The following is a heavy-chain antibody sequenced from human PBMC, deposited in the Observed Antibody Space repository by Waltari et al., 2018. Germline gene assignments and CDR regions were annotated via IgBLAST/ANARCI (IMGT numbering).Heavy chain of an antibody. Sequence: EVQLVESGGGLVQPGGSLRLSCAASGFPFSSYSMNWVRQAPGTGLEWVSYISSSSSTIYYADSVKGRFTISRDNAKNSLYLQMNSLRAEDTAVYYCARDIRCLPDLYDSSGCGIDYWGQGTLVTVSS. D-gene: IGHD3-22*01. CDR2: ISSSSSTI. J-gene: IGHJ4*02. V-gene: IGHV3-48*01. CDR3: ARDIRCLPDLYDSSGCGIDY. CDR1: GFPFSSYS.